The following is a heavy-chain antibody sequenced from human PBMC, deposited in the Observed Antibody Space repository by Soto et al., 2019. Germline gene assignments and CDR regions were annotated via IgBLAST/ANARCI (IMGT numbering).Heavy chain of an antibody. J-gene: IGHJ5*02. Sequence: GGSLRLSCAASGFTFSSYSMNWVRQAPGKGLEWVSSISSSSSYIYYADSVKGRFTISRDNAKNSLYLQMNSLRAEDTAVYYCVLGLRFLEWFRYDNWFDPWGQGTLVTVSS. D-gene: IGHD3-3*01. V-gene: IGHV3-21*01. CDR2: ISSSSSYI. CDR1: GFTFSSYS. CDR3: VLGLRFLEWFRYDNWFDP.